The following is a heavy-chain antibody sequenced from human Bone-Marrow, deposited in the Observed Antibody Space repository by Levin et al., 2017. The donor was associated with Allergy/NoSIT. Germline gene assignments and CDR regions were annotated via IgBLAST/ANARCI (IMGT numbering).Heavy chain of an antibody. CDR1: GFTFTSYA. CDR2: ISGSGGST. Sequence: QSGGSLRLSCAASGFTFTSYAMSWVRQAPGKGLEWVSAISGSGGSTYYADSVKGRFTISRDNSKNTLYLQMNSLRAEDTAVYYCAKDGKKTSGSYYNYYFDYWGQGTLVTVSS. D-gene: IGHD3-10*01. J-gene: IGHJ4*02. CDR3: AKDGKKTSGSYYNYYFDY. V-gene: IGHV3-23*01.